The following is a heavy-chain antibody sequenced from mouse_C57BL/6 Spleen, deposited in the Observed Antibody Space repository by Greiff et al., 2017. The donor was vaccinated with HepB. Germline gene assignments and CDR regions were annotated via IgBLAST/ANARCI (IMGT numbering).Heavy chain of an antibody. D-gene: IGHD2-4*01. CDR2: IYPGSGNT. J-gene: IGHJ2*01. V-gene: IGHV1-76*01. CDR3: ARSGGLRQVDFDY. CDR1: GYTFTDYY. Sequence: QVQLQQSGAELVRPGASVKLSCKASGYTFTDYYINWVKQRPGQGLEWIARIYPGSGNTYYNEKFKGKATLTAEKSSSTAYMQLSSLTSEDSAVYFCARSGGLRQVDFDYWGQGTTLTVSS.